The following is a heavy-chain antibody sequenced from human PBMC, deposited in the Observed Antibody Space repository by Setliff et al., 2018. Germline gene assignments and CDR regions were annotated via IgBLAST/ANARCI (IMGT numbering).Heavy chain of an antibody. CDR1: GGTFDNYA. CDR3: ASAAAADAFGI. Sequence: ASVKVSYKASGGTFDNYAISWVRQAPGQGLKWMGGIIPIFGTTKYSQKFQGRVTITRDTSATTAYMELSSLRSEDTAVYFCASAAAADAFGIWGLGTLVTVSS. D-gene: IGHD6-13*01. V-gene: IGHV1-69*05. J-gene: IGHJ3*02. CDR2: IIPIFGTT.